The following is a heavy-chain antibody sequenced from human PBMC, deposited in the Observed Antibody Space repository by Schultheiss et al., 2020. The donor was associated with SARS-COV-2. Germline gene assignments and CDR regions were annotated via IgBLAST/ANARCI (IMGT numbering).Heavy chain of an antibody. J-gene: IGHJ6*02. CDR2: ISSSGSTI. D-gene: IGHD3-3*01. Sequence: GESLKISCAASGFTFSSYWMHWVRQAPGKGLEWVSYISSSGSTIYYADSVKGRFTISRDNAKNTLYLQMNSLRAEDTAVYYCARGPQFLEWLLYPKEYYYYGMDVWGQGTTVTVSS. V-gene: IGHV3-48*04. CDR1: GFTFSSYW. CDR3: ARGPQFLEWLLYPKEYYYYGMDV.